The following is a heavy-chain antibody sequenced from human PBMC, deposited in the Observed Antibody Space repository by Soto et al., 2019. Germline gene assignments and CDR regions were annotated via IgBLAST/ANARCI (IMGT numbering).Heavy chain of an antibody. CDR1: GFTFNTHG. CDR3: AAPTIIPLVFRY. J-gene: IGHJ4*02. V-gene: IGHV1-18*01. D-gene: IGHD1-26*01. Sequence: QGYLVQSGAEVKRPGASVRVSCKTSGFTFNTHGFSWVRQAPGQGLEWMGWNSALNGKTFYAHNYGDRVILTTNPSSTTPYRELRGLNSAATPVYYCAAPTIIPLVFRYWGQGTLVTV. CDR2: NSALNGKT.